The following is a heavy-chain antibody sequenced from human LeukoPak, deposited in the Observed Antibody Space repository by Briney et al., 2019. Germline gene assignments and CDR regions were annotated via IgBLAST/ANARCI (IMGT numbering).Heavy chain of an antibody. V-gene: IGHV1-2*02. D-gene: IGHD5-18*01. Sequence: GASVKVSCKASGYTFTVYYMHWVRQAPGQGLEWMGWINPNSGGTNYAQKFQGRVTMTRDTSISTAYMELSGLRFDDTAVYYCGREEDGRQLWFDYWGQGTLVTVSS. CDR2: INPNSGGT. CDR3: GREEDGRQLWFDY. J-gene: IGHJ4*02. CDR1: GYTFTVYY.